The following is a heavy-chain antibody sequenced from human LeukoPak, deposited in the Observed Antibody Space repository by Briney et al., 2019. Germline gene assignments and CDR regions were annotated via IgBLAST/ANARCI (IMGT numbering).Heavy chain of an antibody. V-gene: IGHV4-39*01. Sequence: SETLSLTCDVSGGSLSTGNYWWGWLRQPPGKGLEWIGIIFHTGKTHDNPSLRGRVSMSVDTSKNQFSLRLSAVTAADTAVYYCARQMGVGVWALDYWGQGALVTVSS. CDR3: ARQMGVGVWALDY. D-gene: IGHD3-16*01. CDR2: IFHTGKT. J-gene: IGHJ4*02. CDR1: GGSLSTGNYW.